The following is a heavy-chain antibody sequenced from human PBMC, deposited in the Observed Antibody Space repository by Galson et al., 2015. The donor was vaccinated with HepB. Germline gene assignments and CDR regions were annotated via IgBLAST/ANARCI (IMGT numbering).Heavy chain of an antibody. CDR1: GFDFNDRY. J-gene: IGHJ4*02. V-gene: IGHV3-11*01. CDR2: ISSNGKGI. CDR3: QIGHYVDS. Sequence: SLRLSCAAAGFDFNDRYMSWIRQAPGKGLEWISYISSNGKGIYYADSVKGRFTISRDNAKYLLYLQMNSVRAEDTAVYYCQIGHYVDSWGQGTLVIVSS. D-gene: IGHD2-21*01.